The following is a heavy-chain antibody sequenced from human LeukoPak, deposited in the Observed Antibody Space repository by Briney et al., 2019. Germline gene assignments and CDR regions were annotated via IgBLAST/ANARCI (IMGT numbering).Heavy chain of an antibody. J-gene: IGHJ4*02. CDR3: ARDRDSSGHFDY. V-gene: IGHV1-2*02. CDR1: GYTFIGYY. Sequence: ASVKVSCKASGYTFIGYYMHWVRQAPGQGLEWMGWINPNSGGTNYAQKFQGRVTMTRDTSISTAYMELSRLRSDDTAVYYCARDRDSSGHFDYWGQGTLVTVSS. D-gene: IGHD3-22*01. CDR2: INPNSGGT.